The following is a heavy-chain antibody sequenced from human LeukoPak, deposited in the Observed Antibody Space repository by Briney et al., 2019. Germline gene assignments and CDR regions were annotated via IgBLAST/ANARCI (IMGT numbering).Heavy chain of an antibody. V-gene: IGHV3-30*02. J-gene: IGHJ3*02. Sequence: PGGSLRLSCAASGFTFSSYGMHWVRQAPGEGLEWVAFIRYDGSNKYYADSVKGRFTISRDNSKNTLYLQMNSLRAEDTAVYYCAKAGSRYDFWSGYDDAFDIWGQGTMVTVSS. CDR3: AKAGSRYDFWSGYDDAFDI. CDR1: GFTFSSYG. CDR2: IRYDGSNK. D-gene: IGHD3-3*01.